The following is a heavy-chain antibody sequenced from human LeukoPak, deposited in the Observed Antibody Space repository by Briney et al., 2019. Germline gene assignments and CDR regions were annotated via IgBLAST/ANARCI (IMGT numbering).Heavy chain of an antibody. CDR1: GYTFTGHY. CDR3: ARSYDFWGGPPFDP. D-gene: IGHD3-3*01. CDR2: INPNSGGT. V-gene: IGHV1-2*02. Sequence: ASVKVSCKASGYTFTGHYMHWVRQAPGQGLEWMGWINPNSGGTKYAQKFQGRVTLTRDTSISTAYMELSRLRCDDAAVYYCARSYDFWGGPPFDPWGQGTLVTVSS. J-gene: IGHJ5*02.